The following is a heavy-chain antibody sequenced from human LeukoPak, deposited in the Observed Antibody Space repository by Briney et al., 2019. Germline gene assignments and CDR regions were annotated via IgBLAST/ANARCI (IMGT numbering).Heavy chain of an antibody. Sequence: PGGSLRLSCAASGFTVTSNYMSWVRQAPGKVLEWVSLIDTGGSTSYADSVKGRFTISKDNSKNTLYLQMKSLRAEDTAVYYCARSEYSGYEVVYFDYWGQGTLVTVSS. CDR2: IDTGGST. D-gene: IGHD5-12*01. V-gene: IGHV3-53*01. CDR1: GFTVTSNY. J-gene: IGHJ4*02. CDR3: ARSEYSGYEVVYFDY.